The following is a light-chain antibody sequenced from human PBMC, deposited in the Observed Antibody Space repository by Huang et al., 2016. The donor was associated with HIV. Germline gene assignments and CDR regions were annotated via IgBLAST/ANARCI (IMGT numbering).Light chain of an antibody. Sequence: DIQMTQSPSSLSASVGDRVTITCRASQGIANYLAWYQQKPGKVPKLLIYAASTFPSGIPSLFSGSGSGTDFTLTISSLPPEDVATYYCQKYHSAPFTFGPGTKVDIK. CDR1: QGIANY. CDR2: AAS. J-gene: IGKJ3*01. V-gene: IGKV1-27*01. CDR3: QKYHSAPFT.